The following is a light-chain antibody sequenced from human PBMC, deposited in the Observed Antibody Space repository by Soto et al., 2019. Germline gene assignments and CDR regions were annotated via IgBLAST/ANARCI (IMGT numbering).Light chain of an antibody. CDR3: QQDGSSPQFT. J-gene: IGKJ3*01. Sequence: EIVLTQSPGSLSLSPGERATLSCRASQSVYSNYLAWYQQKPGQAPSLLIYGASIRATGIPDRFSGSGSGTDFTLTISRLEPEDFAVYYWQQDGSSPQFTFGPGTKVDIK. CDR1: QSVYSNY. CDR2: GAS. V-gene: IGKV3-20*01.